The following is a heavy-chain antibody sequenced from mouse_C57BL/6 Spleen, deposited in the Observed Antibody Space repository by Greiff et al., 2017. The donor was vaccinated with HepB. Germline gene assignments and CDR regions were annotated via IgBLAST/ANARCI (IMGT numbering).Heavy chain of an antibody. V-gene: IGHV1-80*01. CDR1: GYAFSSYW. Sequence: VQLQQSGAELVKPGASVKISCKASGYAFSSYWMNWVKQRPGKGLEWMGQIYPGDGDTNYNGKFKGKATLTADKSSSTAYMQLSSLTSEDSAVYFCALGYDYDGYYAMDYWGQGTSVTVSS. CDR3: ALGYDYDGYYAMDY. CDR2: IYPGDGDT. J-gene: IGHJ4*01. D-gene: IGHD2-4*01.